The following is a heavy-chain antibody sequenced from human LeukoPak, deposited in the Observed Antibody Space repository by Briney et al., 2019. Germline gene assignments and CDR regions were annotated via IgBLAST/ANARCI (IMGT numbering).Heavy chain of an antibody. V-gene: IGHV3-23*01. J-gene: IGHJ4*02. D-gene: IGHD3-16*02. Sequence: PGGSLRLSCAASGFTFSSYAMSWVRQAPGRGVEWVSAISGSGGSTYYADSVKGRFTISRDNSKNTLYLQMNSLRAEDTAVYYCARHWTYYDYVWGSYRPYYFDYWGQGTLVTVSS. CDR2: ISGSGGST. CDR1: GFTFSSYA. CDR3: ARHWTYYDYVWGSYRPYYFDY.